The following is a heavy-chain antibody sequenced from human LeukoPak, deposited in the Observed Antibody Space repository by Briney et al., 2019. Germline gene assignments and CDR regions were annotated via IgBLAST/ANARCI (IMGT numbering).Heavy chain of an antibody. CDR2: TRPSGDNT. CDR1: GFTSSSYD. J-gene: IGHJ5*02. V-gene: IGHV3-23*01. Sequence: PGGALRLSCAASGFTSSSYDMTWVRPAPGGGLEWGSSTRPSGDNTYYRDSVKGRFTISRDNSKNTVYLQMNNMRVDDRAVYYCARVAGWHWFDPWGQGTLVTVSS. CDR3: ARVAGWHWFDP. D-gene: IGHD6-19*01.